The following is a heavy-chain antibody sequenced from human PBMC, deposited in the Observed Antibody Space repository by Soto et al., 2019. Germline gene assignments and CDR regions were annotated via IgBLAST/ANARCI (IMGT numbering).Heavy chain of an antibody. CDR1: GFTFGDYA. CDR3: TREDIVATYYFDY. D-gene: IGHD5-12*01. CDR2: IRSKAYGGTT. V-gene: IGHV3-49*03. Sequence: GGSLRLSCTASGFTFGDYAMSWFRQAPGKGLEWVGFIRSKAYGGTTEYAASVKGRFTISRDDSKSIAYLQMNSLKTEDTAVYYCTREDIVATYYFDYWGQGTLVTVSS. J-gene: IGHJ4*02.